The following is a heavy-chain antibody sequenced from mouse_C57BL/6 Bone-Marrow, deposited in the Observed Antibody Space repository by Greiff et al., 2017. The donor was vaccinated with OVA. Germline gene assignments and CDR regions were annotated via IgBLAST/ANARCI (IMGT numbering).Heavy chain of an antibody. J-gene: IGHJ2*01. Sequence: VQLQQSGPELVKPGASVKIPCKASGYTFTDYNMDWVKQSHGKSLEWIGDINPNNGGTIYNQKFKGKATLTVDKSSSTAYMELRSLTSEDTAVYYCAREGFITTVVSFDDWGQGTTLTVSS. CDR3: AREGFITTVVSFDD. V-gene: IGHV1-18*01. CDR1: GYTFTDYN. CDR2: INPNNGGT. D-gene: IGHD1-1*01.